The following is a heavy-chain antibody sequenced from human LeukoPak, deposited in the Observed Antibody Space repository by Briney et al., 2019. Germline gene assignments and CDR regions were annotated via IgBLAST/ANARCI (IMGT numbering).Heavy chain of an antibody. D-gene: IGHD3-16*01. CDR3: ARDHRIGGS. V-gene: IGHV3-53*01. CDR1: GFTVSSNY. Sequence: GGSLRLSCAASGFTVSSNYMSWVRQAPGKGLEWVSVFYEDGSTYYADSVKGRFIISRDNPKNTLYLQMNSLRVEDTAVYYCARDHRIGGSWGQGTLVTVSS. CDR2: FYEDGST. J-gene: IGHJ4*02.